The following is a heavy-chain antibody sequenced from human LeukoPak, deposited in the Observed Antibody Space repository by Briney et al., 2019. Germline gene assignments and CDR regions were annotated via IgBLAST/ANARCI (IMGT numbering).Heavy chain of an antibody. CDR2: INPNSGGT. CDR3: ARSPHILTGENFDY. Sequence: ASVKVSCKASGGTFSSYAISWVRQAPGQGLEWMGWINPNSGGTNYAQKFQGRVTTTRDTSITTAYMEMSRLRSDDTALYYCARSPHILTGENFDYWGQGTLVTVSS. V-gene: IGHV1-2*02. CDR1: GGTFSSYA. J-gene: IGHJ4*02. D-gene: IGHD3-9*01.